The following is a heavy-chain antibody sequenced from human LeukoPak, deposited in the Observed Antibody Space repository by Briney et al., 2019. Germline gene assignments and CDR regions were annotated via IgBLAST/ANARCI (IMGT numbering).Heavy chain of an antibody. J-gene: IGHJ5*02. CDR2: IYPGDSDT. V-gene: IGHV5-51*01. D-gene: IGHD5-18*01. CDR3: ARFAPYSYGFDP. Sequence: GESLKISCXGSGYSFTSYWISWVRQMPGKGLEWMGIIYPGDSDTRYSPSFEGQVTISADKSISTAYLQWSTLKASDTAIYYCARFAPYSYGFDPWGQGTQVSVSS. CDR1: GYSFTSYW.